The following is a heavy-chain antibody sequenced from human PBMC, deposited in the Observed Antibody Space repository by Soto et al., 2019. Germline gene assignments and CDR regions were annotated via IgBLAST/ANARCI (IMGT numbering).Heavy chain of an antibody. V-gene: IGHV3-23*01. J-gene: IGHJ6*02. D-gene: IGHD3-22*01. CDR2: ISGSGGST. CDR1: GFTFSSYA. Sequence: RLSCAASGFTFSSYAMSWVRQAPGKGLEWVSAISGSGGSTYYADSVKGRFTISRDNSKNTLYLQMNSLRAEDTAVYYCAKKVVVGSLGMDVWGQGTTVTVSS. CDR3: AKKVVVGSLGMDV.